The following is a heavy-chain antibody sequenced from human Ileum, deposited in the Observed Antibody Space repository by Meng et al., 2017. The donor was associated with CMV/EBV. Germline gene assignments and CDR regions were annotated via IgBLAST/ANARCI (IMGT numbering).Heavy chain of an antibody. CDR2: IKQDGSEK. D-gene: IGHD2-2*01. J-gene: IGHJ4*02. CDR1: GFTFSSYW. V-gene: IGHV3-7*01. CDR3: ASHSAFRYCSSTSCLDY. Sequence: GGSLRLSCAVSGFTFSSYWMTWVRQAPGKGLEWVANIKQDGSEKHYVDSAKGRFTISRDNAKNTVYLQMNSLRADDTAMYYCASHSAFRYCSSTSCLDYWGQGTLVTVSS.